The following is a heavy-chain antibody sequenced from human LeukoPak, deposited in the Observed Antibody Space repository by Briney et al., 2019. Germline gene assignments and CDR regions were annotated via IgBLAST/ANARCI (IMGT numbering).Heavy chain of an antibody. CDR1: GFTFSSYS. CDR2: ISSSSSYI. CDR3: ARASWSGTVAGTDFDY. V-gene: IGHV3-21*01. J-gene: IGHJ4*02. D-gene: IGHD6-19*01. Sequence: GGSLRLSCAASGFTFSSYSMNWVRQAPGKGLEWVSCISSSSSYIYYADSVKGRFTISRDNAKNSLYLQMNSLRAEDTAVYYCARASWSGTVAGTDFDYWGQGTLVTVSS.